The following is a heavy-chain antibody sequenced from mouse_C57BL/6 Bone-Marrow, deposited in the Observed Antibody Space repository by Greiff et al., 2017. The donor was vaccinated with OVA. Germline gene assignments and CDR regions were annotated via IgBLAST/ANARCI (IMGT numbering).Heavy chain of an antibody. J-gene: IGHJ3*01. V-gene: IGHV1-64*01. CDR1: GYTFTSYW. Sequence: QVQLQQPGAELVKPGASVKLSCKASGYTFTSYWMHWVKQRPGQGLEWIGMIHPNSGSTKYNEKFKSKATLTVDKSSSTAYMQLSSLTSEDSAVYYCARGPFFYGSSLVTYWGQGTLVTVSA. CDR3: ARGPFFYGSSLVTY. CDR2: IHPNSGST. D-gene: IGHD1-1*01.